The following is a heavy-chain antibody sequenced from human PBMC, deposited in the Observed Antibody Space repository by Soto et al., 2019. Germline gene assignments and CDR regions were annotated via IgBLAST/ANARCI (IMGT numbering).Heavy chain of an antibody. D-gene: IGHD2-15*01. CDR3: ARDKYCSGGSCRKNWFDP. J-gene: IGHJ5*02. CDR2: IYDDGSA. CDR1: GGSISSYY. V-gene: IGHV4-59*01. Sequence: SETLSLTCTVSGGSISSYYWSWIRQPAGKGLEWLAYIYDDGSANYNPSLKSRATISLDMSKNQFSLKLTSVTAADTAVYYCARDKYCSGGSCRKNWFDPWGQGTLVTVSS.